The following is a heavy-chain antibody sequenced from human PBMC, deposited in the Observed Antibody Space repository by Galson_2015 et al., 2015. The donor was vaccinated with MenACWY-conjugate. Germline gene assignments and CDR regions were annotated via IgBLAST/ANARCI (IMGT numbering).Heavy chain of an antibody. CDR1: GFTFSTYS. CDR2: ISSSSIYI. Sequence: SLRLSCAASGFTFSTYSMNWVRQAPGKGLEWVSSISSSSIYIYYTDSVKGRFTISRDNAKNSLYLQMNSLRVEDTAVYYCTRRTGGSYDYWGQGTLDTVSS. V-gene: IGHV3-21*01. J-gene: IGHJ4*02. D-gene: IGHD1-26*01. CDR3: TRRTGGSYDY.